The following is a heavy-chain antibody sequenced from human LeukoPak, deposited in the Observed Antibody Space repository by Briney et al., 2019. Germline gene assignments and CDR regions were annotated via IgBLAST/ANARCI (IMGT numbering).Heavy chain of an antibody. CDR1: GYTFTSYD. CDR2: MNPNSGNT. Sequence: ASVKVSCKASGYTFTSYDINWVRQATGQGLEWMGWMNPNSGNTGYAQKFQGRVTMTRNTSISTAYMELSSLRSEDTAVYYCARVYDYVWGSYRYNDYWGQGTLVTVSS. V-gene: IGHV1-8*01. D-gene: IGHD3-16*02. CDR3: ARVYDYVWGSYRYNDY. J-gene: IGHJ4*02.